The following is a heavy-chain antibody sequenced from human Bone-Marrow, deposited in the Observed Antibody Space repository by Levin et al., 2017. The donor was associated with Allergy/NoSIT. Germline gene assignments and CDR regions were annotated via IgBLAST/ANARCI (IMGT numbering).Heavy chain of an antibody. J-gene: IGHJ4*01. D-gene: IGHD1-14*01. V-gene: IGHV4-39*07. CDR3: AREGTPQSWDY. CDR1: GGSISRSPYY. CDR2: IYYIGNT. Sequence: TSETLSLTCTVSGGSISRSPYYWVWIRQPPGTGLEWIGSIYYIGNTYYNPSLKSRATISVDTSKNLFSLKLSSVTAADTAVYYCAREGTPQSWDYWGQGTLVTVSS.